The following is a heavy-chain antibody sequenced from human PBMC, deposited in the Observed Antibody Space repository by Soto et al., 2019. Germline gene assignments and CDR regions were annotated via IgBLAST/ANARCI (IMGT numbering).Heavy chain of an antibody. J-gene: IGHJ6*02. CDR2: IMPVIGRP. CDR3: ARDKDRLQLGVNYYYILDV. V-gene: IGHV1-69*12. CDR1: GGTFRTSA. Sequence: QVQLVQSGAEVKKPGSSVKVSCKASGGTFRTSAISWVRQAPGQGLEWVRGIMPVIGRPKYAQNFQDRVTITADESTSTAYMELSSLRSDDAAVYYCARDKDRLQLGVNYYYILDVWGQGTAVTVSS. D-gene: IGHD1-1*01.